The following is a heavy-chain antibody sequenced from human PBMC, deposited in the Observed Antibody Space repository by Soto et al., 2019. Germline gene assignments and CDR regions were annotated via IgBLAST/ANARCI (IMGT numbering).Heavy chain of an antibody. D-gene: IGHD2-15*01. V-gene: IGHV3-7*01. CDR1: GFTFSRYW. CDR3: ARHTVCSGGTCYDY. J-gene: IGHJ4*02. Sequence: GGSLRLSCAASGFTFSRYWMTWVRQAPGKGLEWVANIKQDGSEIYYVDSVKGRFTISRDNAENSLYLQLSSLRAEDTTVYYCARHTVCSGGTCYDYWGQGTMVTVSS. CDR2: IKQDGSEI.